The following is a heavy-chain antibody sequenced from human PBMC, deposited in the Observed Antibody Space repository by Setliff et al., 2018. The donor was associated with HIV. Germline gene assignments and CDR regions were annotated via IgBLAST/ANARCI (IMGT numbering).Heavy chain of an antibody. CDR3: ARDLPELTGRSFDP. CDR1: GGSISGYF. V-gene: IGHV4-4*07. D-gene: IGHD7-27*01. J-gene: IGHJ5*02. Sequence: PSETLFLTCNVSGGSISGYFWTWIRQPTGKGLEWIGRIYTSGSTNYNPSLKSRLSMSIDTSKNHFSLRLTSVTAADTAVYYCARDLPELTGRSFDPWGQGIQVTVSS. CDR2: IYTSGST.